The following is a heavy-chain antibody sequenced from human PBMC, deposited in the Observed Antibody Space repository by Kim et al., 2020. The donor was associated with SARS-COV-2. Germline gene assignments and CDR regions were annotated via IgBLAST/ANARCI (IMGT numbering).Heavy chain of an antibody. Sequence: SETLSLTRPVSGVSISSYYWSWIRQPPGKGLEWIGYIYYSGSANYNPSLRSRVTISVDTTKNQFSLKLSSVTAADTAVYHCAGTVRGANFDYLGRGALVT. D-gene: IGHD3-10*01. V-gene: IGHV4-59*08. CDR2: IYYSGSA. J-gene: IGHJ4*02. CDR3: AGTVRGANFDY. CDR1: GVSISSYY.